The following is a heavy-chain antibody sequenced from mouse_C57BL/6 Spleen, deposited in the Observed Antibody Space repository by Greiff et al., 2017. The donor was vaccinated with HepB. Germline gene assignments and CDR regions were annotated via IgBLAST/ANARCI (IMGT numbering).Heavy chain of an antibody. CDR3: TREGGYSNYVGWYFDV. J-gene: IGHJ1*03. CDR1: GYTFTDYE. D-gene: IGHD2-5*01. Sequence: QVQLQQSGAELVRPGASVTLSCKASGYTFTDYEMHWVKQTPVHGLEWIGAIDPETGGTAYNQKFKGKAILTADKSSSTAYMELRSLTSEDSAVYYCTREGGYSNYVGWYFDVWGTGTTVTVSS. CDR2: IDPETGGT. V-gene: IGHV1-15*01.